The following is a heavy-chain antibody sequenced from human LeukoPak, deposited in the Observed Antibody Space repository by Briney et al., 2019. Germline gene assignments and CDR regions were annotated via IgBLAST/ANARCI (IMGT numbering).Heavy chain of an antibody. CDR1: GFTFSSYW. D-gene: IGHD3-22*01. Sequence: GSLRLSCAASGFTFSSYWMTWVRQAPGKGLEWVANIKQDGSEKYYVDSVKGRFTISRDNAKNSLYLQMNSLRAEDTAVYYCAREGYYYDSSGYYYEVDSYFDYWGQGTLVTVSS. V-gene: IGHV3-7*01. CDR2: IKQDGSEK. CDR3: AREGYYYDSSGYYYEVDSYFDY. J-gene: IGHJ4*02.